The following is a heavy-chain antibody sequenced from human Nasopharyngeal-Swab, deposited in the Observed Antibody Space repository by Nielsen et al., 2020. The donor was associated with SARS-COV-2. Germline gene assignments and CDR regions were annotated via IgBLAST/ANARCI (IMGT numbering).Heavy chain of an antibody. Sequence: GSLRLSCAASGFTFSSYGMHWVRQAPGKGLEWVAVIWYDGSNKYYADSVKGRFTISRDNSKNTLYLQMNSLRAEDTAVYYCARDRHGWLRFWFDPWGQGTLVTVSS. V-gene: IGHV3-33*01. D-gene: IGHD5-12*01. CDR2: IWYDGSNK. J-gene: IGHJ5*02. CDR3: ARDRHGWLRFWFDP. CDR1: GFTFSSYG.